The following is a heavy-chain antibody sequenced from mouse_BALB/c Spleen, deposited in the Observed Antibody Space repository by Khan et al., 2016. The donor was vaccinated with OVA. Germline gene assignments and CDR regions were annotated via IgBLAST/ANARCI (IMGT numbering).Heavy chain of an antibody. Sequence: DVVKPGASVKLSCKASGYTFTSYWINWIKQRPGQGLEWIGHIAPGSGGAYYNEMFKAKATLTVDTSSNKPYIQLSGLSSEDSAVYFCARSNYYGSGLYAMDYWGQGTSVTVSS. V-gene: IGHV1S41*01. CDR2: IAPGSGGA. D-gene: IGHD1-1*01. CDR1: GYTFTSYW. J-gene: IGHJ4*01. CDR3: ARSNYYGSGLYAMDY.